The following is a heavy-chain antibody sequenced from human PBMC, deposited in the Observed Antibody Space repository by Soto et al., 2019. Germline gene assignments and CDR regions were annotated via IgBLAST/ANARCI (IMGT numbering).Heavy chain of an antibody. CDR2: VIPIFGTP. V-gene: IGHV1-69*01. J-gene: IGHJ6*02. Sequence: SVKPSSKAPGVTFRTYASSSARQAPGKRLEWIGGVIPIFGTPKYAQKFQGRVTITADESTSTGYMELRSLRSEDTAVYYCARSQGGSSSLDIYYYYYYGMDVWGQGTTVTVS. CDR3: ARSQGGSSSLDIYYYYYYGMDV. CDR1: GVTFRTYA. D-gene: IGHD2-15*01.